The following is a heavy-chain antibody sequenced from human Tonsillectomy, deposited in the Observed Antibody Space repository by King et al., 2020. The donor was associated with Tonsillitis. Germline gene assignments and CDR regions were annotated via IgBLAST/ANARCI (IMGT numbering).Heavy chain of an antibody. CDR2: ISWNSGSI. V-gene: IGHV3-9*01. Sequence: VQLVESGGGLVQPGRSLRLSCAASGFTLDDYAMHWVRQAPGKGLEWVSGISWNSGSIGYADSVKGRFTISRDNAKNSLYLQMNSLRAEDTALYYCAKIRSSSWPSSDYYFDYWGQGNLVTVSS. J-gene: IGHJ4*02. D-gene: IGHD6-13*01. CDR1: GFTLDDYA. CDR3: AKIRSSSWPSSDYYFDY.